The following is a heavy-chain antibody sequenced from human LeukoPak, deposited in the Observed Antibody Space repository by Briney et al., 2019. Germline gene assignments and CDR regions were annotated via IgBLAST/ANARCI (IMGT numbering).Heavy chain of an antibody. Sequence: GGSLRLSCAASGFTFSSYAMSWVRQAPGKGLEWVSAISGSGGSTYYADSVKGRFTISRDNSKNTLYLQMNSLRAEDTAVYYCAKDGNSYDSSGYYYVLPLYYDYWGQGTLVTVSS. D-gene: IGHD3-22*01. V-gene: IGHV3-23*01. CDR1: GFTFSSYA. J-gene: IGHJ4*02. CDR3: AKDGNSYDSSGYYYVLPLYYDY. CDR2: ISGSGGST.